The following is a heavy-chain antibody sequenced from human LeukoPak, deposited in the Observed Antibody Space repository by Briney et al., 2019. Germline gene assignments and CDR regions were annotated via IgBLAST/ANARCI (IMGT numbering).Heavy chain of an antibody. CDR2: ISAYNGNK. J-gene: IGHJ3*02. V-gene: IGHV1-18*01. D-gene: IGHD2-2*01. CDR1: GYTFPSYG. Sequence: ASVKVSCKASGYTFPSYGISWVRQAPGQGLAWMDWISAYNGNKNNAQKLQGRVTMTTDTSTSTAYMELRSLRSDDTAVYYCARTRRRNIVVVPAAPGDAFDIWGQGTMVTVSS. CDR3: ARTRRRNIVVVPAAPGDAFDI.